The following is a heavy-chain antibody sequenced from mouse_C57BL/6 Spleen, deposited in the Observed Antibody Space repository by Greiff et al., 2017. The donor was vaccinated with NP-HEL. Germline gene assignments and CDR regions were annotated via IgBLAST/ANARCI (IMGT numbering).Heavy chain of an antibody. CDR2: IDPNSGGT. D-gene: IGHD2-4*01. CDR1: GYTFTSYW. J-gene: IGHJ4*01. V-gene: IGHV1-72*01. Sequence: QVQLKQPGAELVKPGASVKLSCKASGYTFTSYWMHWVKQRPGRGLEWIGRIDPNSGGTKYNEKFKSKATLTVDKPSSTAYMQLSSLTSEDSAVYYCARYSIYYDYDDYAMDYWGQGTSVTVSS. CDR3: ARYSIYYDYDDYAMDY.